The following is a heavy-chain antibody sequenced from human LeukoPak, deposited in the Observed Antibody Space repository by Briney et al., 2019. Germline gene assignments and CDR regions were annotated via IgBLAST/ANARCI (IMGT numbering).Heavy chain of an antibody. CDR1: GYTFTSYD. D-gene: IGHD7-27*01. CDR3: GRAPPLTGGDN. CDR2: MNPNSGNT. Sequence: GASVKVSCKASGYTFTSYDINWVRQATGQGLEWMGWMNPNSGNTGYAQKFQGRVTMTRNTSISTAYMELSSLRSEDTAVYYWGRAPPLTGGDNWGQGPLVTVSS. J-gene: IGHJ4*02. V-gene: IGHV1-8*01.